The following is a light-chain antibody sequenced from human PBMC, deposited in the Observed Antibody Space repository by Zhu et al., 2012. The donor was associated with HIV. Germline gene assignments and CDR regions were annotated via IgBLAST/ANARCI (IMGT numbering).Light chain of an antibody. CDR2: SAS. CDR1: QTVSRNY. J-gene: IGKJ2*01. V-gene: IGKV3-20*01. Sequence: EIVLTQSPGTLSLSPGERATLSCRASQTVSRNYLAWYQQKPGQPPRLLIYSASRRVTGIPDRFSGSGSGTDFTLTISRLEPEDFAVYYCQHYVSSPMYTFGQGTKLEIK. CDR3: QHYVSSPMYT.